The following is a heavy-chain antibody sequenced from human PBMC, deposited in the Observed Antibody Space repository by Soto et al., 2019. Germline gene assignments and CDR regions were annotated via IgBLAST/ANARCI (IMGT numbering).Heavy chain of an antibody. J-gene: IGHJ4*03. CDR3: AGFRAPRRQLISMSFHL. V-gene: IGHV5-51*01. D-gene: IGHD6-13*01. CDR1: GYDFTNYW. CDR2: IYPGDSDI. Sequence: GESLKISCKASGYDFTNYWIAWVRQTPGRGLEWMGMIYPGDSDIRYNPSVRGRLTISADKSITSAFVQWGSLKASDSAIYYCAGFRAPRRQLISMSFHLWGLGTLVTVSS.